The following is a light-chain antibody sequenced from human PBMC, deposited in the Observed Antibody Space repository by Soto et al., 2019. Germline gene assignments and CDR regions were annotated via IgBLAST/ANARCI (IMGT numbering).Light chain of an antibody. Sequence: QSALTQPASMSGSPGQSITISCTGTSSDVGSYNLVSWYQQHPGKAPKFMIYEDSRRPSGVSKRFSGSKSGNTASLTISGLQAEDEADYYCCSHAGSSTPYVFGTGTKVTVL. J-gene: IGLJ1*01. V-gene: IGLV2-23*01. CDR1: SSDVGSYNL. CDR3: CSHAGSSTPYV. CDR2: EDS.